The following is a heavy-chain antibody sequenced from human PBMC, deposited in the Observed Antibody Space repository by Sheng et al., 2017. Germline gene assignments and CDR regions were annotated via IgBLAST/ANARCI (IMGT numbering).Heavy chain of an antibody. Sequence: QVQLQESGPGLVKPSETLSLTCTVSGGSISSYYWSWIRQPPGKGLEWIGYIYYSGSTNYNPSLKSRVTISVDTSKNQFSLKLSSVTAADTAVYYCARVFTPGIAAARQGAFDIWAKGQWSPSLQ. CDR3: ARVFTPGIAAARQGAFDI. V-gene: IGHV4-59*01. CDR2: IYYSGST. CDR1: GGSISSYY. D-gene: IGHD6-13*01. J-gene: IGHJ3*02.